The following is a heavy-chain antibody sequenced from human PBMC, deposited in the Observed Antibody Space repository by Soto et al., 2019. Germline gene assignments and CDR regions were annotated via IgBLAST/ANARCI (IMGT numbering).Heavy chain of an antibody. CDR1: GFTFSSYA. CDR3: ARSKVAGPIDY. J-gene: IGHJ4*02. Sequence: LRLSCAASGFTFSSYAMHWVRQAPGKGLEWVAVISYDGSNKYYADSVKGRFTISRDNSKNTLYLQMNSLRAEDTAVYYCARSKVAGPIDYWGQGTLVTVSS. CDR2: ISYDGSNK. D-gene: IGHD6-19*01. V-gene: IGHV3-30-3*01.